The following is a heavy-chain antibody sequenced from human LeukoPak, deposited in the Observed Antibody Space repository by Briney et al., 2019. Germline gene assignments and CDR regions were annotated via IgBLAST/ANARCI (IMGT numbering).Heavy chain of an antibody. CDR3: VREVPPGYSSSWYEDAFDI. CDR2: IYYSGST. Sequence: SQTLSLTCTVSGGSISSGGYYWSWIRQHPGKGLEWIGYIYYSGSTYYNPSLKSRVTISVDTSKNQFSLKLSSVTAADTAVYYCVREVPPGYSSSWYEDAFDIWGQGTMVTVSS. J-gene: IGHJ3*02. V-gene: IGHV4-31*03. CDR1: GGSISSGGYY. D-gene: IGHD6-13*01.